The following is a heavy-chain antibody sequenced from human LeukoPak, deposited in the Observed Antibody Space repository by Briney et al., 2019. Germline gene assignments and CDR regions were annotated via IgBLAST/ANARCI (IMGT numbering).Heavy chain of an antibody. CDR2: INSYGSST. D-gene: IGHD5-12*01. Sequence: GGSLRLSCAASGFTLSNYWMHWVRQAPGKELVWISRINSYGSSTSYADSVKGRFTISSDNPKNTQYQQMNSLRAEDTAVYYCARGGFGGYDSSFDYWGQGTLVTVSS. V-gene: IGHV3-74*01. CDR3: ARGGFGGYDSSFDY. J-gene: IGHJ4*02. CDR1: GFTLSNYW.